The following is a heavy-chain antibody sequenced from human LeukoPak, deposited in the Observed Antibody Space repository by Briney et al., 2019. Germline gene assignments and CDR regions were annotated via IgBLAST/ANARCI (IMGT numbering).Heavy chain of an antibody. CDR1: GGSISSYY. CDR3: ASSRPPGGLFDY. CDR2: IYYSGST. D-gene: IGHD3-10*01. V-gene: IGHV4-59*01. J-gene: IGHJ4*02. Sequence: ASETLSLTCTVSGGSISSYYWSWIRQPPGKGLEWIGYIYYSGSTNYNPSLKSRVTISVDTSKNQFSLKLSSVTAADTAVYYCASSRPPGGLFDYWGQGTLVTVSS.